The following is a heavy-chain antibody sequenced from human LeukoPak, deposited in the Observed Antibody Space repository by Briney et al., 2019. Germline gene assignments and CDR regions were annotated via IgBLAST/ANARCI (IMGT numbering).Heavy chain of an antibody. CDR3: ATDLGGLEWPSE. CDR2: IKSKTDGGTT. J-gene: IGHJ4*02. Sequence: PGGSLRLSCAASGFTFTSAWMSWVRQAPGKGLEWVGRIKSKTDGGTTDYAAPVKGRFTISRDDSENTLYVQMNSLKNEDTAVYYCATDLGGLEWPSEWGQGTLVTVSS. D-gene: IGHD3-3*01. V-gene: IGHV3-15*01. CDR1: GFTFTSAW.